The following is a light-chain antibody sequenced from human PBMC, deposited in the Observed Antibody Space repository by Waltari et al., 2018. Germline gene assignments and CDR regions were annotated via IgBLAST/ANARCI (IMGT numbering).Light chain of an antibody. CDR3: MQGTQWPWT. J-gene: IGKJ1*01. CDR2: KVS. V-gene: IGKV2-30*01. Sequence: VTLGQPASISCRSSQSLVDSDGHTYLNWFHQRPGQSPRRLIYKVSYRDSGVPDRFSGSGSGTDFTLKISRVEAEDVGVYYCMQGTQWPWTFGQGTKVEIK. CDR1: QSLVDSDGHTY.